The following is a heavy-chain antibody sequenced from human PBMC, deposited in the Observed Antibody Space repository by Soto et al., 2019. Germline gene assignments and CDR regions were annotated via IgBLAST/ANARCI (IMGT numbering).Heavy chain of an antibody. V-gene: IGHV3-33*01. CDR2: IWYDGSKK. D-gene: IGHD5-18*01. CDR3: ARELLGDTAMVPSVRPISYYYYGMDV. Sequence: QVQLVESGGGVVQPGRSLRLSCAASGFTFSSYGMHWVRQAPGKGLEWVAVIWYDGSKKYYADSVKGRFTISRDNSKNTLYLQMNSLRAEDTSVYYCARELLGDTAMVPSVRPISYYYYGMDVWGQGTTVTVSS. J-gene: IGHJ6*02. CDR1: GFTFSSYG.